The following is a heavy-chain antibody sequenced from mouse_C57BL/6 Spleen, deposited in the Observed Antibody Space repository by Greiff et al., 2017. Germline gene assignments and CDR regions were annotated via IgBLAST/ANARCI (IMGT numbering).Heavy chain of an antibody. Sequence: EVKLMESGAELVRPGASVKLSCTASGFNIKDDYMHWVKQRPEQGLEWIGWIDPENGDTEYASKFQGKATITADTSSNTAYLQLSSLTSEDTAVYYCTYMVRYAMDYWGQGTSVTVSS. CDR3: TYMVRYAMDY. D-gene: IGHD2-2*01. V-gene: IGHV14-4*01. J-gene: IGHJ4*01. CDR2: IDPENGDT. CDR1: GFNIKDDY.